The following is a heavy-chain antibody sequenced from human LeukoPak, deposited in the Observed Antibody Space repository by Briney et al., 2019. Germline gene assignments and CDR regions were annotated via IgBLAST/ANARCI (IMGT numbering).Heavy chain of an antibody. J-gene: IGHJ4*02. CDR3: ARGQWFRAF. D-gene: IGHD3-10*01. Sequence: SETLSLTCTVSGGSISSSSNYWGWIRQPPGKGLEWIGSIYYSGGTYYNPSLKSRVTISVDTSKNQFSLKMNSVTAADTAVYYCARGQWFRAFWSRGTPVTVSS. CDR2: IYYSGGT. V-gene: IGHV4-39*07. CDR1: GGSISSSSNY.